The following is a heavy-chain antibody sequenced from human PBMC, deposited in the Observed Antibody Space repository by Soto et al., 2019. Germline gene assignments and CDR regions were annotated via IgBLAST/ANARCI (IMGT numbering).Heavy chain of an antibody. D-gene: IGHD3-10*01. CDR1: GFTFSGYG. CDR3: ARTEVTMVRGVIIFGAFDI. V-gene: IGHV3-30*03. CDR2: ISYDGSNK. J-gene: IGHJ3*02. Sequence: GGSLRLSYAASGFTFSGYGMHWVRQAPGKGLEWVAVISYDGSNKYYADSVKGRFTISRDNSKNTLYLQMNSLRAEDTAVYYCARTEVTMVRGVIIFGAFDIWGQGTMVTVSS.